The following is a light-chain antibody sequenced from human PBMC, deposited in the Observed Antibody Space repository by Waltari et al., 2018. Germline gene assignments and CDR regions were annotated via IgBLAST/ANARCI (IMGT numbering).Light chain of an antibody. J-gene: IGKJ3*01. V-gene: IGKV3-20*01. Sequence: EIVLTQSPGTLSLSPGERATLPCRSSETISSSHLARYQQKPGLAPRLLVYGAPSRAAGIPDRFSGSGSGTDFTLTISRVEPEDFAVYYCQQYGSSPLVTFGPGTKVDIK. CDR3: QQYGSSPLVT. CDR1: ETISSSH. CDR2: GAP.